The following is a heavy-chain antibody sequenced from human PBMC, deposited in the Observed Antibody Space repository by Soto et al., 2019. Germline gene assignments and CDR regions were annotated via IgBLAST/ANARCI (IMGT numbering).Heavy chain of an antibody. D-gene: IGHD3-22*01. CDR3: AKDSSGYSYFDY. CDR1: GYTFTSYA. V-gene: IGHV1-3*01. CDR2: INAGNGNT. Sequence: ASVKVSCKASGYTFTSYAMHWVRQAPGQRLEWMGWINAGNGNTKYSQKFQGRVTITRDTSASTAYMELSSLRSEDTAVYYCAKDSSGYSYFDYWGQGTLVTVSS. J-gene: IGHJ4*02.